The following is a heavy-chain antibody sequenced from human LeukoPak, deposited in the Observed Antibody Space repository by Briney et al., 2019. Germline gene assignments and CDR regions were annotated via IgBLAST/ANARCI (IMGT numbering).Heavy chain of an antibody. CDR2: IYHSGST. V-gene: IGHV4-30-2*01. Sequence: SQTLSLTCAVSGGSISSGGYSWSWIRQPPGKGLEWIGYIYHSGSTYYNPSLKSRVTISVDTSKNQFSLKLSSVTAADTAVYYCATYDSGGYKFDYWGQGTLVTVSS. CDR3: ATYDSGGYKFDY. CDR1: GGSISSGGYS. J-gene: IGHJ4*02. D-gene: IGHD3-22*01.